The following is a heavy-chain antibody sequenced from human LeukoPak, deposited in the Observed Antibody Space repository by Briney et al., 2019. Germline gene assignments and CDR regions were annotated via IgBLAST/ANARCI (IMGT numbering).Heavy chain of an antibody. Sequence: ASVKVSCTASGYTFTAHYIHWVRQTPGQGLEWMGWIDPNSGGTNYAQRFLGSVTMTGDTSINTAFMEVRRLRSDDTAIYYCARGRGTTMVRGVITNYFDLWGRGSLVTVSS. D-gene: IGHD3-10*01. V-gene: IGHV1-2*02. CDR1: GYTFTAHY. CDR3: ARGRGTTMVRGVITNYFDL. CDR2: IDPNSGGT. J-gene: IGHJ2*01.